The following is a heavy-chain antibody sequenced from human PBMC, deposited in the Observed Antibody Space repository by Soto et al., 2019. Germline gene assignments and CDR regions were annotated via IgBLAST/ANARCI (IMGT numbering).Heavy chain of an antibody. D-gene: IGHD6-19*01. CDR1: GFTFSSYA. V-gene: IGHV3-23*01. CDR2: ISGSGGST. CDR3: AKVLIDSSGWYVDY. J-gene: IGHJ4*02. Sequence: PGGSLRLSCAASGFTFSSYAMSWVRQAPGKGLEWVSAISGSGGSTYYADSVKGRFTISRDNSKNTLYLQMNSLRAEDTAVYHCAKVLIDSSGWYVDYWGQGTLVTVSS.